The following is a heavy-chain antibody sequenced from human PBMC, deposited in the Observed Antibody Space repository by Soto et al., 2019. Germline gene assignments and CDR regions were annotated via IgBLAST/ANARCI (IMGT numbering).Heavy chain of an antibody. Sequence: GESLKISCKGSGYSFTSYWISWVRQMPGKGLEWMGRIDPSDSYTNYSPSFQGHVTISADKSISTVYLQWSSLKASDTAMYYCARDLNDYYYYGMDAWGQGTTVTVSS. J-gene: IGHJ6*02. CDR2: IDPSDSYT. V-gene: IGHV5-10-1*01. CDR1: GYSFTSYW. CDR3: ARDLNDYYYYGMDA.